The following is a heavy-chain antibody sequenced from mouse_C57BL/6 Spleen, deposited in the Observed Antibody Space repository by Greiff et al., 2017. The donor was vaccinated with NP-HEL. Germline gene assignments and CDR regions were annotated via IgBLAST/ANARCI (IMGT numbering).Heavy chain of an antibody. CDR1: GYTFTSYW. J-gene: IGHJ3*01. CDR2: IYPSDSDT. V-gene: IGHV1-61*01. CDR3: ASGVYFCGWFAY. D-gene: IGHD1-1*01. Sequence: VQLQQPGAELVRPGSSVKLSCTASGYTFTSYWMDWVKQRPGQGLEWIGNIYPSDSDTYYNKKFKDKVTLSVDNSHSTAYMQISSLTSENAAVYCCASGVYFCGWFAYWGQGTLVTVSA.